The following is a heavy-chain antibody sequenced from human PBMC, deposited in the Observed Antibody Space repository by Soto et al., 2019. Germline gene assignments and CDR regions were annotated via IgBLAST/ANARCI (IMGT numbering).Heavy chain of an antibody. J-gene: IGHJ3*02. D-gene: IGHD5-12*01. CDR1: GYTFTGYD. CDR3: ASCPHMSGFWGAFDI. V-gene: IGHV1-8*01. CDR2: MNPNIGNT. Sequence: GASVKVSCKASGYTFTGYDINGGRQATEQGLEGMGWMNPNIGNTGYAQKFRGRVTMARNTSISTAHMELSSLRSEDTAVYYCASCPHMSGFWGAFDIWGQGTMVTVSS.